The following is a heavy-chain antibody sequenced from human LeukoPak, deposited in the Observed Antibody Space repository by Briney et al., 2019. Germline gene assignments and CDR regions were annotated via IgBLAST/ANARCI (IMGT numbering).Heavy chain of an antibody. CDR2: ISYDGSNK. Sequence: GRSLRLSCAASGFTFSSYAMHWVRQAPGKGLEWVAVISYDGSNKYYADSVKGRFTISRDNSKNTLYQQMNSLRAEDTAVYYCASPLYGSSTSWDLEYWGQGTLVTVSS. CDR1: GFTFSSYA. CDR3: ASPLYGSSTSWDLEY. V-gene: IGHV3-30-3*01. D-gene: IGHD2-2*01. J-gene: IGHJ4*02.